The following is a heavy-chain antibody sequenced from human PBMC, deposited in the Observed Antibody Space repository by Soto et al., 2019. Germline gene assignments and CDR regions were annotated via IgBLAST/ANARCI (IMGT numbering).Heavy chain of an antibody. J-gene: IGHJ5*02. Sequence: SETLSLTCTVSGCSISSSSYYWGWIRQPPGKGLEWIGSIYYSGSTYYNPSLKSRVTISVDTSKNQFSLKLSSVTAADTAVYYCATRKGYCSGGSCYEYWFDPWGQGTLVTVSS. CDR1: GCSISSSSYY. V-gene: IGHV4-39*01. CDR3: ATRKGYCSGGSCYEYWFDP. CDR2: IYYSGST. D-gene: IGHD2-15*01.